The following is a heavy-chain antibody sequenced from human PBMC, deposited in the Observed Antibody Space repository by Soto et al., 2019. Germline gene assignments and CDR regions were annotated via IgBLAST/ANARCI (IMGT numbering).Heavy chain of an antibody. CDR1: GFTFSSYA. D-gene: IGHD5-12*01. J-gene: IGHJ4*02. CDR3: ARGTYSGYDSVMDY. V-gene: IGHV3-64*01. Sequence: EVQLVESGGGLVQPGGSLRLSCAASGFTFSSYAMHWVRQAPGKGLEYVSAISSNGGSTYYANSVKGRFTISRDNSKNTLYLQMGSLRAEDMAVYYCARGTYSGYDSVMDYWGQGTLVTVSS. CDR2: ISSNGGST.